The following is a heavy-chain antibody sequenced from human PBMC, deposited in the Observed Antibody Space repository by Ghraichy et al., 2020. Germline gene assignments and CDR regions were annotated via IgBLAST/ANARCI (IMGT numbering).Heavy chain of an antibody. J-gene: IGHJ6*03. CDR2: INHSGST. D-gene: IGHD3-10*01. V-gene: IGHV4-34*01. CDR1: GGSFSGYY. CDR3: ARGLYSPYYSPPFGFYYYYYYMDV. Sequence: SETLSLTCAVYGGSFSGYYWSWIRQPPGKGLEWIGEINHSGSTNYNPSLKSRVTISVDTSKNQFSLKLSSVTAADTAVYYCARGLYSPYYSPPFGFYYYYYYMDVWGKGTTVTVSS.